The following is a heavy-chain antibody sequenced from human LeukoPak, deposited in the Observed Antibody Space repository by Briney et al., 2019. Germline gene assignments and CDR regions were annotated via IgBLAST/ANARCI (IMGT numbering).Heavy chain of an antibody. J-gene: IGHJ4*02. Sequence: SQTLSLTCTVSGGSMRNYYWSWIRQPPGKGLEWIGYIHYSGSTNYNASLKSRVTISADMSKNLFSLNLSSVTAADTAVYYCAGPYISRINYWGQGTLVTVPS. CDR1: GGSMRNYY. CDR3: AGPYISRINY. D-gene: IGHD2-21*01. CDR2: IHYSGST. V-gene: IGHV4-59*12.